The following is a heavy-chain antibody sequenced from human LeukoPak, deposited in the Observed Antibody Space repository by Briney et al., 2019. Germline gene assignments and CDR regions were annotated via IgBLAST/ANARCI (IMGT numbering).Heavy chain of an antibody. CDR3: AKAGNWGALDY. J-gene: IGHJ4*02. CDR2: ISYDGSNK. CDR1: GFTFDDYA. Sequence: GGSLRLSCAASGFTFDDYAMHWVRQAPGKGLEWVAVISYDGSNKYYADSVKGRFTISRDNSKNTLYLQMNSLRAEDTAVYYCAKAGNWGALDYWGQGTLVTVSS. V-gene: IGHV3-30*18. D-gene: IGHD7-27*01.